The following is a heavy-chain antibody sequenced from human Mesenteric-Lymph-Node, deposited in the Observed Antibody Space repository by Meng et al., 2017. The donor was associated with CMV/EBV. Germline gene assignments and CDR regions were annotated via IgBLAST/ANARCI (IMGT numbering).Heavy chain of an antibody. CDR2: IIPIFGTA. CDR1: GGTFTTYP. CDR3: AIGIYYYAMDV. J-gene: IGHJ6*02. V-gene: IGHV1-69*05. Sequence: SVKVSCKLSGGTFTTYPINWVRQAPGQGLEWMGGIIPIFGTADYAQKFQGRVTVNMDESTGTAYMELSSLRSEDTAMYYCAIGIYYYAMDVWGQGTTVTVSS.